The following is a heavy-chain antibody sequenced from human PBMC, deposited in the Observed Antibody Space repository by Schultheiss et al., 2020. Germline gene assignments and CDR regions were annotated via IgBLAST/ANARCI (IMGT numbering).Heavy chain of an antibody. CDR3: AKDMGDCSGGSCYSLGWFDP. J-gene: IGHJ5*02. CDR1: GFTFSSYA. Sequence: GESLKISCAASGFTFSSYAMHWVRQAPGKGLEYVSGISSNGGSTYYANSVKGRFTISRDNSKNTLYLQMNSLRAEDTAMYYCAKDMGDCSGGSCYSLGWFDPWGQGTLVTVSS. V-gene: IGHV3-64*01. CDR2: ISSNGGST. D-gene: IGHD2-15*01.